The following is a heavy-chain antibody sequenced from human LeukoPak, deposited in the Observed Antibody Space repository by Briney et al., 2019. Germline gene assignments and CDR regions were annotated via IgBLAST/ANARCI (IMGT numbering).Heavy chain of an antibody. J-gene: IGHJ4*02. Sequence: SETLSLTCAVYGESFSSYYWNWIRQPPNEGLEWIGEINHSGSTNYNPSLKSRLTISIDPSKSQFSLKLRNVTAADTAVYYCARGGYSSSWLTYRTNWLNYWGQGTLVTVSS. CDR1: GESFSSYY. CDR3: ARGGYSSSWLTYRTNWLNY. CDR2: INHSGST. V-gene: IGHV4-34*01. D-gene: IGHD6-13*01.